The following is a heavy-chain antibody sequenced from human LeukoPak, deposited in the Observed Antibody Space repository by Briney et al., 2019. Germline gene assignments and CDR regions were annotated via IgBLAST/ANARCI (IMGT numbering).Heavy chain of an antibody. CDR3: ASAWYCTNGVCYKSSNFDY. CDR2: ISSNGGST. V-gene: IGHV3-64*01. Sequence: GGSLRLSCAASGFTFSSYAMHWVRQAPGKGLEYVSAISSNGGSTYYANSVKGRFTISRDNSKNTLYLQTGSLRAEDMAVYYCASAWYCTNGVCYKSSNFDYWGQGTLVTVSS. D-gene: IGHD2-8*01. J-gene: IGHJ4*02. CDR1: GFTFSSYA.